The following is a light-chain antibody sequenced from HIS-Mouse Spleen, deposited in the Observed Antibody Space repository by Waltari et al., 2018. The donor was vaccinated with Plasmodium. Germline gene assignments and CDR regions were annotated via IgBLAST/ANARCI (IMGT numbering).Light chain of an antibody. CDR2: AAS. J-gene: IGKJ4*01. CDR3: QQLNSYPLT. CDR1: QGISSY. Sequence: DIQLTQSPSFLSASVGDRVTITCRASQGISSYLAWYQQQPGKAPKLLSYAASTLQSGVPSSFSGSGSGTEFTLTISSLQPEDFATYYCQQLNSYPLTFGGGTKVEIK. V-gene: IGKV1-9*01.